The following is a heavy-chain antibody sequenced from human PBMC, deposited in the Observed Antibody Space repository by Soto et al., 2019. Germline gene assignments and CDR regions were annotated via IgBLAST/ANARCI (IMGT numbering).Heavy chain of an antibody. CDR1: DFIFSKAW. Sequence: ESGGGLVKPGGSLRLSCAASDFIFSKAWMNWVRQAPGKGLEWVGRVKSRVDGGAIDYAAPVKGRFTISRDDSKSTLYLQLNSLRTDDTAVYYCSTIGSISAAGTPFDYWGQGTLVTVSS. D-gene: IGHD6-25*01. CDR3: STIGSISAAGTPFDY. CDR2: VKSRVDGGAI. V-gene: IGHV3-15*07. J-gene: IGHJ4*02.